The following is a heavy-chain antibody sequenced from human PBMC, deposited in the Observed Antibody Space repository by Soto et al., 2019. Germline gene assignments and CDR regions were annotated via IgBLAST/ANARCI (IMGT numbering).Heavy chain of an antibody. CDR1: VFTFSYYY. J-gene: IGHJ6*02. CDR2: ISSDGSTR. D-gene: IGHD3-16*01. Sequence: PGGSLRPSCAASVFTFSYYYMSWIRQATGKGLEWFSYISSDGSTRYYADSVKGRFTITRDNAKNSLYLQMNSLRAEDTAVYYCAKGGGISVYYYYVMDVWGQGTTVTVSS. CDR3: AKGGGISVYYYYVMDV. V-gene: IGHV3-11*01.